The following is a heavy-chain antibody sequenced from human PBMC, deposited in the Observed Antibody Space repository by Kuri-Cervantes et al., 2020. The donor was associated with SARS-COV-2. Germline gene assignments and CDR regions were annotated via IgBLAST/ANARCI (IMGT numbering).Heavy chain of an antibody. J-gene: IGHJ4*02. CDR2: IYHSGST. CDR3: ARTVTTTPDY. V-gene: IGHV4-38-2*02. CDR1: GYSISSGYY. Sequence: SETLSLTCTVSGYSISSGYYWGWIRQPPGKGLEWIGSIYHSGSTYYNPSLKSRVTISVDTSKNQFSLKLSSVTAADTAVYYCARTVTTTPDYWGQGTLVTVSS. D-gene: IGHD4-11*01.